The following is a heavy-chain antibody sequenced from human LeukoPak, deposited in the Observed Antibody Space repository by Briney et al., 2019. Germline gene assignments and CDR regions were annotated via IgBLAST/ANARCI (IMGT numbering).Heavy chain of an antibody. CDR3: AIRNYYDSSGLDY. CDR2: IGGSADNT. D-gene: IGHD3-22*01. J-gene: IGHJ4*02. CDR1: GFTFSTYA. Sequence: GGSLRLSCAASGFTFSTYAMSWVRQAPVKGLEWVSSIGGSADNTYYADSVKGRFTISRDNSKNTLYSQMNSLRAEDSAVYYCAIRNYYDSSGLDYWGQGTLVTVSS. V-gene: IGHV3-23*01.